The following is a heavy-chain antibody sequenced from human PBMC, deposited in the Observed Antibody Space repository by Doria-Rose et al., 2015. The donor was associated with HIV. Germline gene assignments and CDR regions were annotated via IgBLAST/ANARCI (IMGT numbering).Heavy chain of an antibody. CDR1: GVSLSSPGMG. CDR3: ARIKSSGWYHKYYFDF. J-gene: IGHJ4*02. D-gene: IGHD6-13*01. V-gene: IGHV2-26*01. CDR2: IFSDDER. Sequence: QVTLKESGPVLVKPTETLTLTCTVSGVSLSSPGMGVSWIRQPPGKALEWPANIFSDDERSYNTSLKSRLTISRGTSKSQVVLTMTDMDPVDTATYYCARIKSSGWYHKYYFDFWGQGTLVIVSA.